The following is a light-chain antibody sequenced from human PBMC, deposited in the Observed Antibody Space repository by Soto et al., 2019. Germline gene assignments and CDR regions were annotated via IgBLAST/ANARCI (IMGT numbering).Light chain of an antibody. CDR2: GAS. V-gene: IGKV3-15*01. Sequence: EIVMTQSPATLSVSPGERATLSCRASQSVSSNLAWFQQKPGQAPRLLIYGASTRATGIPARFSGSGSGTQFTLTITSLKSEDFAHYYCQHYNNWPYTFGQGTKLEIK. CDR3: QHYNNWPYT. J-gene: IGKJ2*01. CDR1: QSVSSN.